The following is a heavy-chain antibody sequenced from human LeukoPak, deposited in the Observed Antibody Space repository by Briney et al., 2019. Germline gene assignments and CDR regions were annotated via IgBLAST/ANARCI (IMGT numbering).Heavy chain of an antibody. Sequence: GGSLRLSCAASGFTFSSYAMSWVRQAPGKGLEWVSAISGSGGSTYYADSVKGRFTISRDNAKNSLYLQVNSLRVEGTAVYYCATGGTSTSDYWSQGTVVSVSS. J-gene: IGHJ4*02. D-gene: IGHD3-16*01. V-gene: IGHV3-23*01. CDR2: ISGSGGST. CDR3: ATGGTSTSDY. CDR1: GFTFSSYA.